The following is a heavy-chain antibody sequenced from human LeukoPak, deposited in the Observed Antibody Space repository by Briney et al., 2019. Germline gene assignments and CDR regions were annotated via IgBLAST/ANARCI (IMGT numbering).Heavy chain of an antibody. Sequence: GGSLRLSCAASGFTFSSYWMSWVRQAPGKGLEWVANIKQDGSEKYYVDSVKGRFTISRDNAKNSLYLQMNSLRAEDTAVYYCAREGGSYHYYYYYYYMDVWGKGTTVTVSS. V-gene: IGHV3-7*01. J-gene: IGHJ6*03. CDR3: AREGGSYHYYYYYYYMDV. CDR1: GFTFSSYW. CDR2: IKQDGSEK. D-gene: IGHD1-26*01.